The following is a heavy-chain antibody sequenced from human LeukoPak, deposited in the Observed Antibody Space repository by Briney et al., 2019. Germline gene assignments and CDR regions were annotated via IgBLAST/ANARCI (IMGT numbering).Heavy chain of an antibody. CDR1: GGSISSGTYY. J-gene: IGHJ4*02. CDR3: ARGRDGYNFLNRGEYYYFDY. D-gene: IGHD5-24*01. Sequence: SETLSLTCTVSGGSISSGTYYWSWIRQPAGKGLEWIGRFYTSGSTNYNPSLKSRVTISVDTSKNQFSLKLSPVTAADTAVYYCARGRDGYNFLNRGEYYYFDYWGQGTLVTVSS. CDR2: FYTSGST. V-gene: IGHV4-61*02.